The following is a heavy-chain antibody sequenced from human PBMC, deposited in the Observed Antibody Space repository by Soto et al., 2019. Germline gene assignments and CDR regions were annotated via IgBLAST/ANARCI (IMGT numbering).Heavy chain of an antibody. CDR3: ARSDCTSTICSVVWFDP. CDR1: GFNFSNYG. Sequence: EVQLVESGGGVVKPGGSLRISCTASGFNFSNYGMNWVRQAPGKGLEWVSSISSSSTYISYADSVKGRITISRDKAENSGYLQMNRLRADDTAVCYCARSDCTSTICSVVWFDPWGQGTLVTVSS. D-gene: IGHD2-2*01. J-gene: IGHJ5*02. CDR2: ISSSSTYI. V-gene: IGHV3-21*01.